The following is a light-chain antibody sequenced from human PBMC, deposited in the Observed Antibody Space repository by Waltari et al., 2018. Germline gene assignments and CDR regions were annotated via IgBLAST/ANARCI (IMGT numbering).Light chain of an antibody. V-gene: IGKV3-20*01. CDR3: QQYGSAPDT. CDR2: GAS. CDR1: QSVTGSH. J-gene: IGKJ4*01. Sequence: EIVLTQSPGTLSLSPGESATLSCRASQSVTGSHLAWYQQRPGQAPRLLIYGASSRATGIPDRFSGSGSGTDFTLTISRLEPEDFAVYYCQQYGSAPDTFGGGTKVEIK.